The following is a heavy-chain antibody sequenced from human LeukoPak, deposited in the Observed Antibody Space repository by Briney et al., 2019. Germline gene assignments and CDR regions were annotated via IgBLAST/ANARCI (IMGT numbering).Heavy chain of an antibody. CDR2: ISYDGSNK. Sequence: PGGSLRLSCAASGFTFGSYGMHWVRQAPGKGLEWVAVISYDGSNKHYADSVKGRFTISRDNSKNTLYLQMNSLRAEDTAVYYCAKDPYGDYGYWGQGTLVTVSS. V-gene: IGHV3-30*18. J-gene: IGHJ4*02. CDR3: AKDPYGDYGY. CDR1: GFTFGSYG. D-gene: IGHD4-17*01.